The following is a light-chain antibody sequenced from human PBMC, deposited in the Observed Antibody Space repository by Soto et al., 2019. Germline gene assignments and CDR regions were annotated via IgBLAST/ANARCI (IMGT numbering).Light chain of an antibody. CDR1: SSDFGSYKY. V-gene: IGLV2-14*01. CDR3: SSYAGSSNV. CDR2: DVS. J-gene: IGLJ1*01. Sequence: QSALTQPASVSGSPGQSITISCTGTSSDFGSYKYVSWYQQHPGKAPKLMIHDVSNRPSGVSNRFSGSKSGNTASLTISGLQAEDEADYYCSSYAGSSNVFGTGTKVTVL.